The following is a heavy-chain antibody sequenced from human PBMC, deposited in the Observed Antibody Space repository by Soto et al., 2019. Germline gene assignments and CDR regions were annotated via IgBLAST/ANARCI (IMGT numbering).Heavy chain of an antibody. CDR3: AIRAYYYGSGSYYNPFDY. CDR2: IITILGIA. Sequence: QVQLVQSGAEAKKPGSSVKVSCKASGGTFSSYTISWVRPAPGQGLKWMGRIITILGIANYAQKFQGRVTITADKSTSTAYMELSSLRSEDTAVYYCAIRAYYYGSGSYYNPFDYWGQGTLVTVSS. J-gene: IGHJ4*02. CDR1: GGTFSSYT. V-gene: IGHV1-69*02. D-gene: IGHD3-10*01.